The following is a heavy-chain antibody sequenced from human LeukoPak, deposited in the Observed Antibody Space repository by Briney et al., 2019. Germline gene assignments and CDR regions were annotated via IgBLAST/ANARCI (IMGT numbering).Heavy chain of an antibody. D-gene: IGHD1-26*01. J-gene: IGHJ4*02. CDR3: ARVSRGKWELLGAHDY. V-gene: IGHV3-30*03. Sequence: PGGSLRLSCAASGFTFRTYAMHWVRQAPGKGLEWVAFMSHDGVKIFHADSVKGRLTISRDNVRKSAYLQMNSLRAEDTAVYYCARVSRGKWELLGAHDYWGQGTLVTVSS. CDR1: GFTFRTYA. CDR2: MSHDGVKI.